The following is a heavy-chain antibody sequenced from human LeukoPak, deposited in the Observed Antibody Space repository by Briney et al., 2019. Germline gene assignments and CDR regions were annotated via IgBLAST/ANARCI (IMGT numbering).Heavy chain of an antibody. CDR3: AKVSDIVVVVTAFDY. J-gene: IGHJ4*02. CDR2: ISSSSSYI. D-gene: IGHD2-15*01. Sequence: GGSLRLSCAASGFTFSSYNMNWVRQAPGKGLEWVSSISSSSSYIYYADSVKGRFTISRDNAKNSLYLQMNSLRAEDTAVYYCAKVSDIVVVVTAFDYWGQGTLVTVSS. CDR1: GFTFSSYN. V-gene: IGHV3-21*01.